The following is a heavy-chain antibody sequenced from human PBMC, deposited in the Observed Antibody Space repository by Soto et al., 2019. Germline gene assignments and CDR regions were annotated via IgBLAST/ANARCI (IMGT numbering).Heavy chain of an antibody. CDR1: GGSISRNY. CDR3: ARDRKEWDYYYYGMDV. J-gene: IGHJ6*02. V-gene: IGHV4-59*01. CDR2: IYSSGST. D-gene: IGHD1-26*01. Sequence: SETLSLTCTVSGGSISRNYWSWIRQPPGGGLEWIGYIYSSGSTNYNPSLKSRVTISVDTSKNQVSLKLTSVTAADTAVYYCARDRKEWDYYYYGMDVWGQGTTVTVSS.